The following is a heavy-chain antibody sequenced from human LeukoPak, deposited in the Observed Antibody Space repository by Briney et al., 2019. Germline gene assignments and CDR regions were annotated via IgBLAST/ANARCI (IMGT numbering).Heavy chain of an antibody. D-gene: IGHD4-17*01. J-gene: IGHJ4*02. CDR1: GFTFSSYA. V-gene: IGHV3-64*01. Sequence: GGSLRLSCAASGFTFSSYAMHWVRQAPGKGLEYVSAISSNGGSTYYANSVKGRFTISRDNSKNTLYLQMRSLRAEDMAVHYCARGDYRFDYWGQGTLVTVSS. CDR2: ISSNGGST. CDR3: ARGDYRFDY.